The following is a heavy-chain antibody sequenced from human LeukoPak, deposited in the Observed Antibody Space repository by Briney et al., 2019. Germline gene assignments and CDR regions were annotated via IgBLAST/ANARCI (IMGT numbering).Heavy chain of an antibody. V-gene: IGHV3-30*02. CDR3: ARGVTSWPQGPYHFDY. Sequence: GGSLRLSCAVSGFTFSDYTMNWGRQAPGKGLEWVASIESNGNEKYSSDSLKDRFTISRDNSKNTLYLQLNTVRPEDTAVFYCARGVTSWPQGPYHFDYWGQEILITVSS. D-gene: IGHD2-2*01. CDR1: GFTFSDYT. J-gene: IGHJ4*02. CDR2: IESNGNEK.